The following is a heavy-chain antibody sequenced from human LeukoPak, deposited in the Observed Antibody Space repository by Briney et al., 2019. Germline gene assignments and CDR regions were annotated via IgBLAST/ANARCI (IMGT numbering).Heavy chain of an antibody. CDR2: INNDGSST. V-gene: IGHV3-74*01. CDR1: RFTFSSYW. CDR3: TSSSSWYPDY. Sequence: GGSLRLSCEVSRFTFSSYWMHWVRQAPGKGLVWVSGINNDGSSTIYADSVKGRFTVSRNNAKNTLYLQMNSLKTEDTAVYYCTSSSSWYPDYWGQGTLVTVSS. J-gene: IGHJ4*02. D-gene: IGHD6-13*01.